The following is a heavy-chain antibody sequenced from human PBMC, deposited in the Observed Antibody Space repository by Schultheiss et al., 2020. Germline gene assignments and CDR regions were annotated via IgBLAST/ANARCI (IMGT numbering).Heavy chain of an antibody. Sequence: SETLSLTCAVYGGSFSGYYWSWIRQPPGKGLEWIGSIYYSGSTYYNPSLKSRVTISVDTSKNQFSLKLRSVTAADTAVYYCAREVIAAAGSFDPWGQGTLVTVSS. D-gene: IGHD6-13*01. CDR1: GGSFSGYY. CDR3: AREVIAAAGSFDP. CDR2: IYYSGST. J-gene: IGHJ5*02. V-gene: IGHV4-34*01.